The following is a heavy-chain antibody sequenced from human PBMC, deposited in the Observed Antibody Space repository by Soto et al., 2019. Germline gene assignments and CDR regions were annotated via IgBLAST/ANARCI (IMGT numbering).Heavy chain of an antibody. J-gene: IGHJ6*03. CDR2: ISAYNGNT. D-gene: IGHD4-17*01. CDR3: ARWDYGDLGYNTYMDV. CDR1: GYTFTSYG. Sequence: QVQLVQSGAEVKKPGASVKVSCKASGYTFTSYGISWVRQAPGQGLEWMGWISAYNGNTNYAQKLQGRVAMTTDTSTSTAYRELRSLRSDDTAVYYCARWDYGDLGYNTYMDVWGKGTTVTVSS. V-gene: IGHV1-18*01.